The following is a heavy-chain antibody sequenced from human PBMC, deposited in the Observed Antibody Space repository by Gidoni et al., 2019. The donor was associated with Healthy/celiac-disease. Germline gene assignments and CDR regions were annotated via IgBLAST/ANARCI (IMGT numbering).Heavy chain of an antibody. J-gene: IGHJ4*02. D-gene: IGHD3-3*01. CDR2: ISRSRSYL. CDR3: ASSPSLALYYYFWSGYRGFYFDY. CDR1: GFTLSSYS. V-gene: IGHV3-21*01. Sequence: EVQLVEDGGGLVKPGGTLRLSCAASGFTLSSYSMNWVRQAPGKVLEVVTSISRSRSYLCYADSVKGRFTLSRGNAKPSLSLQMHSLSAADTAVYYCASSPSLALYYYFWSGYRGFYFDYWGQGPLVTVSS.